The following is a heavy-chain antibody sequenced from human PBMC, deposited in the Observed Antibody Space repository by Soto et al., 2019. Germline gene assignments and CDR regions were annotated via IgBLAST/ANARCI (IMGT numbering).Heavy chain of an antibody. CDR1: GGTFSSYT. Sequence: SVKVSCKASGGTFSSYTISWVRQAPGQGLEWMGRIIPILGIANYAQKFQGRVTITADKSTSTAYMELSSLRSDDTAVYYCAREGVAPYYYYGMDVWGQGTPVTVSS. CDR2: IIPILGIA. CDR3: AREGVAPYYYYGMDV. V-gene: IGHV1-69*04. D-gene: IGHD5-12*01. J-gene: IGHJ6*02.